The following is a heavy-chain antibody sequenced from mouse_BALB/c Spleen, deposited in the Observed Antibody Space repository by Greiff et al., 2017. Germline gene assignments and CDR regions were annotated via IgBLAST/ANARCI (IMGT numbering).Heavy chain of an antibody. Sequence: EVQLVESGGGLVKPGGSLKLSCAASGFTFSSYAMSWVRQTPEKRLGWVASISSGGSTYYPDSVKGRFTISRDNARNILYLQMSSLRSEDTAMYYCARRTRYYAMDYWGQGTSVTVSS. CDR3: ARRTRYYAMDY. CDR2: ISSGGST. D-gene: IGHD3-3*01. CDR1: GFTFSSYA. J-gene: IGHJ4*01. V-gene: IGHV5-6-5*01.